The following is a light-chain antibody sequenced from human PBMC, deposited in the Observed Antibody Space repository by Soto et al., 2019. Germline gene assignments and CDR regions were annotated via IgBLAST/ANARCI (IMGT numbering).Light chain of an antibody. CDR3: QQCYMGWT. J-gene: IGKJ1*01. CDR2: DAS. Sequence: DIQITQSPSTLSASVADRVTITCRASQSIGRFLACYQHQPGKATKLLIYDASTLESGVPSRFSGTGSGTEFTFSITRLQPEDFGTYYCQQCYMGWTFGQGTKVDIK. V-gene: IGKV1-5*01. CDR1: QSIGRF.